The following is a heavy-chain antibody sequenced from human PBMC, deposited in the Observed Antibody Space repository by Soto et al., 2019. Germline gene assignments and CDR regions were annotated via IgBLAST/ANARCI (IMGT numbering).Heavy chain of an antibody. Sequence: PVGSLRLSCAASGFTVSSNYMSWVRQAPGKGLEWVSVIYSGGSTYYADSVKGRFTISRDNSKNTLYLQMNSLRAEDTAVYYCARIEYYYDSSGLAHDAFDIWGQGTMVTVS. D-gene: IGHD3-22*01. V-gene: IGHV3-53*01. CDR2: IYSGGST. J-gene: IGHJ3*02. CDR3: ARIEYYYDSSGLAHDAFDI. CDR1: GFTVSSNY.